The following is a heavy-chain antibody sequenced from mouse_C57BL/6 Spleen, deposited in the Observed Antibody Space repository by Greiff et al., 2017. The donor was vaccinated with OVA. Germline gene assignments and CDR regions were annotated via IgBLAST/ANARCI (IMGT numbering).Heavy chain of an antibody. J-gene: IGHJ2*01. CDR2: INPNYGTT. CDR1: GYSFTDYN. Sequence: EVKLVESGPELVKPGASVKISCKASGYSFTDYNMNWVKQSTGKSLEWIGVINPNYGTTSYNQKFKGKATLTVDQSSSTAYMQLNSLTSEDSAVYYCASTKYYSNYVLYYFDYWGQGTTLTVSS. D-gene: IGHD2-5*01. V-gene: IGHV1-39*01. CDR3: ASTKYYSNYVLYYFDY.